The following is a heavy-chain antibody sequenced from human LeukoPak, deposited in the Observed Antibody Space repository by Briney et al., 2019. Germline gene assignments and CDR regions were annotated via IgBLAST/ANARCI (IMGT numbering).Heavy chain of an antibody. D-gene: IGHD3-22*01. CDR3: ARPKAYYYDSSGYYSDAFDI. CDR1: GYSFTSYW. Sequence: GESLKISCKRSGYSFTSYWIGWVRQLPGKGLEWMGIIYPGDSDTRYSPSFQGQVTISADKSISTAYLQWSSLKASDTAMYYCARPKAYYYDSSGYYSDAFDIWGQGTMVTVSS. J-gene: IGHJ3*02. CDR2: IYPGDSDT. V-gene: IGHV5-51*01.